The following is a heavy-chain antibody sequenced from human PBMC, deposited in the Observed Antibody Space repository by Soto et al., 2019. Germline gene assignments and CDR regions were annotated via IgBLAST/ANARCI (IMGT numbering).Heavy chain of an antibody. CDR1: GFTFSSYA. CDR3: AKGFYGSGSYYNERAFDS. J-gene: IGHJ4*02. Sequence: GGSLRLSCAASGFTFSSYAMSWVRQAPGKGLEWVSAISGSGGSTCYADSVKGRFTISRDNPKNTIYLQMNSLRAEDTAVYYCAKGFYGSGSYYNERAFDSWGQGTLVTVSS. CDR2: ISGSGGST. D-gene: IGHD3-10*01. V-gene: IGHV3-23*01.